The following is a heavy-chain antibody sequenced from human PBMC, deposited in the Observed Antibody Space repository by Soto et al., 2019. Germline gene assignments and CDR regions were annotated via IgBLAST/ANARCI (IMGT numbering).Heavy chain of an antibody. CDR1: GFTVSNTG. CDR2: IWYDGSNK. J-gene: IGHJ4*02. D-gene: IGHD3-10*01. CDR3: ARVYGSGPFDY. Sequence: GGSLRLSCAASGFTVSNTGMHWVRQAPGKGLEWVAVIWYDGSNKYYADSVKGRFTISRDNSKNTLYLQMNSLRAEDTAVYYCARVYGSGPFDYWGQGTLVTVS. V-gene: IGHV3-33*01.